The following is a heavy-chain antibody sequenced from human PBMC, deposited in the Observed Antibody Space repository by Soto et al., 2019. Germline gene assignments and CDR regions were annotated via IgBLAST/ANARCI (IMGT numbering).Heavy chain of an antibody. CDR1: GGTFSSYA. CDR3: ARDTRPAYGPIQYYYGMDV. V-gene: IGHV1-69*13. CDR2: IIPIFGTA. D-gene: IGHD4-17*01. Sequence: ASVKVSCKASGGTFSSYAISWVRQAPGQGLEWMGGIIPIFGTANYAQKFQGRVTITADESTSTAYMELSSLRSEDTAVYYCARDTRPAYGPIQYYYGMDVWGQGTTVTVSS. J-gene: IGHJ6*02.